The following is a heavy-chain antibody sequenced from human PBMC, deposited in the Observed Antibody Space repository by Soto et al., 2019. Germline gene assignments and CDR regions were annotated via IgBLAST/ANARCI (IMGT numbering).Heavy chain of an antibody. CDR2: MFYSGAT. Sequence: ETLSLTCTVSGGSISDISYCWGWIRQPPGKGLQWIGCMFYSGATYYNPSLKNRVTLSVDTSNNEFSLKLVSVTAPDMAVYYCARHKSGSDWLDPWGQGTLVTVSS. CDR1: GGSISDISYC. J-gene: IGHJ5*02. V-gene: IGHV4-39*01. D-gene: IGHD2-15*01. CDR3: ARHKSGSDWLDP.